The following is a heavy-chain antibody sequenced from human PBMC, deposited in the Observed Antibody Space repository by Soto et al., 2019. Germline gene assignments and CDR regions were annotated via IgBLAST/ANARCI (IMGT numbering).Heavy chain of an antibody. V-gene: IGHV3-72*01. J-gene: IGHJ4*02. Sequence: EVQLVESGGTLVQPGGSLRLSCAASGFTFSDHYMDWVRQASGKGLQWVGRIRNKANSYTAEYAASVKGRFTISRDDSKLSVYLQMKSLNLEDTALYYGVRVGTAYQLDYWGQGTLVTVSS. D-gene: IGHD3-9*01. CDR1: GFTFSDHY. CDR3: VRVGTAYQLDY. CDR2: IRNKANSYTA.